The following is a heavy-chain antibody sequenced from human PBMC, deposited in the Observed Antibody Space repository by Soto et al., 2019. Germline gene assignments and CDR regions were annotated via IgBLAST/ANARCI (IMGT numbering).Heavy chain of an antibody. CDR2: IYHSGST. Sequence: QLQLQESGSGLVKPSQTLSLTCAVSGGSISSGGYSWSWIRQPPGKGLEWIGYIYHSGSTYYNPSLKNRVTISVDRSKKQFSLKVSSVTAADTAGYYCARDGTGYSMSAFDIWGQGTMVTVSS. D-gene: IGHD1-26*01. J-gene: IGHJ3*02. CDR1: GGSISSGGYS. V-gene: IGHV4-30-2*01. CDR3: ARDGTGYSMSAFDI.